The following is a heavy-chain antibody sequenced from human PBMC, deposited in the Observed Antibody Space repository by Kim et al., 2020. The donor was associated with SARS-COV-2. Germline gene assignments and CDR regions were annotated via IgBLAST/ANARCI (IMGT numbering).Heavy chain of an antibody. CDR2: ISGSGGTT. CDR1: GFAFNGYA. D-gene: IGHD3-3*01. J-gene: IGHJ6*01. V-gene: IGHV3-23*01. Sequence: GGSLRLSCAASGFAFNGYAMTWVRQATGKGLDWVSTISGSGGTTYYADAVRGRFTMSRDNSNNTLHLQMNSLSAEDTAVYYCAKVDHGSWICYFQSRGVGLWGQGTTVTLSS. CDR3: AKVDHGSWICYFQSRGVGL.